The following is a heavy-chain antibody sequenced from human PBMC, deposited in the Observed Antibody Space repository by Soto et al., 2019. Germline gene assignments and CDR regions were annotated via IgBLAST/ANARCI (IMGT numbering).Heavy chain of an antibody. D-gene: IGHD1-1*01. J-gene: IGHJ6*02. CDR1: GYTFTTYG. Sequence: QVQLVQSGAEVKKPGASVKVSCKASGYTFTTYGINWVRQAPGQGLEWMGWISAYNGNTNYAQKLQGRVTMTTDTSTCTANMELGGLRSDETAVYYCARVWVGTTFAHYYGMDVWGQGTTVTVSS. CDR3: ARVWVGTTFAHYYGMDV. CDR2: ISAYNGNT. V-gene: IGHV1-18*01.